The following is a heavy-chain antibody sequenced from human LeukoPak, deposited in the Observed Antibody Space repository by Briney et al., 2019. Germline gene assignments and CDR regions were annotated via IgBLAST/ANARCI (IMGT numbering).Heavy chain of an antibody. V-gene: IGHV3-21*01. D-gene: IGHD3-22*01. CDR3: ARGYYYDSSAYYF. CDR1: GFTFSSYT. J-gene: IGHJ4*02. CDR2: ISSSSTYI. Sequence: PGGSLRLSCAASGFTFSSYTMNWVRQPPGKGLEWLSSISSSSTYIYYADSVKGRFTISRDNAKNSLHLQMDSLRAEDTAVYYCARGYYYDSSAYYFWGQGTLVTVSS.